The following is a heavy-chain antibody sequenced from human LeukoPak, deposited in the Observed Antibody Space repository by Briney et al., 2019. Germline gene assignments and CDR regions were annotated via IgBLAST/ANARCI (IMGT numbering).Heavy chain of an antibody. J-gene: IGHJ6*03. CDR3: AKDPRVPAALLGLYYYYYYYMDV. CDR1: GFTFSSYG. V-gene: IGHV3-30*02. Sequence: GGSLRLSCAASGFTFSSYGMHWVRQAPGKGLEWVAFIRYDGSNKYYADSVKGRFPISRDNSKNTLYLQMNSLRAEDTAVYYCAKDPRVPAALLGLYYYYYYYMDVWGKGTTVTVSS. CDR2: IRYDGSNK. D-gene: IGHD2-2*02.